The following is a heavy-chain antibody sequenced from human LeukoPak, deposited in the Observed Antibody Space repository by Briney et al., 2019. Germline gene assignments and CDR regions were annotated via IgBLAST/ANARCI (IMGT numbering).Heavy chain of an antibody. D-gene: IGHD1-14*01. Sequence: GGSLSLSCTPSGITFSDYYMNWIRPAPGKGLEWLSFISRCGSTIYYADYVKGRFTISRDNAKNSLYLQMNSLRVEDTAMYYCVITAGPPTDHWGQGALVTVSS. V-gene: IGHV3-11*04. CDR2: ISRCGSTI. CDR1: GITFSDYY. CDR3: VITAGPPTDH. J-gene: IGHJ4*01.